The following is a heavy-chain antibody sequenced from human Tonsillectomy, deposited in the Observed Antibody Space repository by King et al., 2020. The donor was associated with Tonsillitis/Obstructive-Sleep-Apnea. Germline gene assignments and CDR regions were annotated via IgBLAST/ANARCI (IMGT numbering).Heavy chain of an antibody. V-gene: IGHV3-53*01. D-gene: IGHD3-3*01. CDR2: IFSGGST. CDR3: TLYDFWSGYHYYYMDV. J-gene: IGHJ6*03. CDR1: GFTVNNNH. Sequence: VQLVESGGGLIQPGGSLRLSCAASGFTVNNNHMSWVRQAPGKGLEWVSVIFSGGSTYYADSVKGRFTISSDNSMNTLYLEMNSLRAEDTAVYYCTLYDFWSGYHYYYMDVWGKGTTVTVSS.